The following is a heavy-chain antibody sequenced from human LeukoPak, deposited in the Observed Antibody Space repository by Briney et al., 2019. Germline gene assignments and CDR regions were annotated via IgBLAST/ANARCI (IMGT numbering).Heavy chain of an antibody. CDR2: ISSSSSYI. CDR3: ARDRSHSSGWYDY. J-gene: IGHJ4*02. Sequence: PGGSLRLSCAASGFTFSSYSMNWVRQAPGKGLEWVSSISSSSSYIYYADSVKGRFTISRDNAKNSLYLQMNSLRAEDTAVYYCARDRSHSSGWYDYWGQGTLVTVSS. V-gene: IGHV3-21*01. CDR1: GFTFSSYS. D-gene: IGHD6-19*01.